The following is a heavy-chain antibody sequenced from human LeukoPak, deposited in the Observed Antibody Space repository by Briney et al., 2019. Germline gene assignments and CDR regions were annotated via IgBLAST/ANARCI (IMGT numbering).Heavy chain of an antibody. CDR2: IYYSGST. Sequence: TSETLSLTCTVSGGSISSSSYYWGWIHQPPGKGLEWIGSIYYSGSTYYNPSLKSRVTISVDTSKNQFSLKLSSVTAADTAVYYCARGGGPSGYDWVDYWGQGTLVTVSS. CDR3: ARGGGPSGYDWVDY. V-gene: IGHV4-39*01. CDR1: GGSISSSSYY. J-gene: IGHJ4*02. D-gene: IGHD5-12*01.